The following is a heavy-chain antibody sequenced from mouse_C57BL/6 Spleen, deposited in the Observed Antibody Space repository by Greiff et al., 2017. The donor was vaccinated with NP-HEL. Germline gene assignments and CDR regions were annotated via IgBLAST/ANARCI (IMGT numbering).Heavy chain of an antibody. CDR1: GYTFTSYW. D-gene: IGHD2-3*01. J-gene: IGHJ4*01. CDR3: ARSPDGYFYAMDY. CDR2: IYPGSGST. V-gene: IGHV1-55*01. Sequence: QVQLQQSGAELVKPGASVKMSCKASGYTFTSYWITWVKQRPGQGLEWIGDIYPGSGSTNYNEKFKSKATLTVDTSSSTAYMQLSSLTSEDSAVYYCARSPDGYFYAMDYWGQGTSVTVSS.